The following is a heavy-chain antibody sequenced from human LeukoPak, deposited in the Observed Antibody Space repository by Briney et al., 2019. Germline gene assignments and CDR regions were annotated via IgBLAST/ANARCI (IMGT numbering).Heavy chain of an antibody. CDR2: ISGSGGST. J-gene: IGHJ4*02. Sequence: GGSLRLSCAASGFTFSSYAMSWVRQAPGKGLEWVSAISGSGGSTYYADSVKGRFTISRDNAKNSLYLQMNSLRAEDTAVYYCASLMVRGAYVVPDYWGQGTLVTVSS. CDR1: GFTFSSYA. CDR3: ASLMVRGAYVVPDY. D-gene: IGHD3-10*01. V-gene: IGHV3-23*01.